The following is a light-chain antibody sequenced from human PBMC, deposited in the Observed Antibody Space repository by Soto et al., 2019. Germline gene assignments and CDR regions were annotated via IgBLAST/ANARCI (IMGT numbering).Light chain of an antibody. V-gene: IGKV3-15*01. CDR3: HQYNNWPPMHT. Sequence: IVMTQSPAPLSVFPGERATLSCRASQSISNNLAWLQQKPGQAPRLLIYATSTRASGVPARFSGSGSGTDFTLTISSLQPEDFAVYYCHQYNNWPPMHTFGQGTKVDIK. CDR1: QSISNN. J-gene: IGKJ2*01. CDR2: ATS.